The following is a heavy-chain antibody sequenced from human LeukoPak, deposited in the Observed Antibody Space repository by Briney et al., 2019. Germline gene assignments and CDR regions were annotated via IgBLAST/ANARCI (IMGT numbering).Heavy chain of an antibody. CDR3: ARGYYDARGDSNPFDI. D-gene: IGHD3-22*01. CDR1: GGSISSSY. J-gene: IGHJ3*02. Sequence: SETLSLTCTVSGGSISSSYWSWIRQPPGRGLEWMGYTSHSGSTNYKPSLKSRVSISVDTSKNQFSLKLTPVTAADTAMYYCARGYYDARGDSNPFDIWGQGTMVTVSS. V-gene: IGHV4-59*01. CDR2: TSHSGST.